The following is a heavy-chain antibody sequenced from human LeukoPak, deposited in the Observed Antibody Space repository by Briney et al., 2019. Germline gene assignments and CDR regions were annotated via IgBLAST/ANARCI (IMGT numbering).Heavy chain of an antibody. D-gene: IGHD1-26*01. J-gene: IGHJ4*02. Sequence: PGGSLRLSCAASGFTFSSYSMNWVRQAPGKGLEWVSYISSSSSTIYYADSVKGRFTISRDNAKNSLYLQMNSLRAEDTAVYYCARDRSTYSGSRLWEPDQGGQGTLVTVSS. V-gene: IGHV3-48*04. CDR2: ISSSSSTI. CDR1: GFTFSSYS. CDR3: ARDRSTYSGSRLWEPDQ.